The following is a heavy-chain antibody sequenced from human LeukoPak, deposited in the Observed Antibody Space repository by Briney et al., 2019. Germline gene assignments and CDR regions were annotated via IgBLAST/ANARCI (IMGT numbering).Heavy chain of an antibody. D-gene: IGHD3-10*02. CDR1: AFTFSTYW. CDR3: ARDQGIMFFDN. Sequence: GGSLRLSCAASAFTFSTYWMSWVRQAPGKGLEWVANIKEDGSEINYVDSVKGRFTISRDNAKNSLYLQMNSLRVEDTALYYCARDQGIMFFDNWGQGALVTVSS. J-gene: IGHJ4*02. CDR2: IKEDGSEI. V-gene: IGHV3-7*01.